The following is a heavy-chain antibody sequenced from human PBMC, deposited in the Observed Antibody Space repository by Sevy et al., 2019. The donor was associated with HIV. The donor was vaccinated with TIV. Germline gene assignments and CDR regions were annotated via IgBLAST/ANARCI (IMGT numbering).Heavy chain of an antibody. CDR2: IYYTGSS. J-gene: IGHJ5*02. CDR1: GISISNYY. V-gene: IGHV4-59*12. D-gene: IGHD2-2*01. CDR3: ARAPPVVVVPGASSWFDP. Sequence: SETLSLTCTVSGISISNYYWTWIRQPPGKGLEWIGYIYYTGSSDSNPSLKSRVTTSVDTSKNQFSLKLNSVTAADTAVYYCARAPPVVVVPGASSWFDPWGQGTLVTVSS.